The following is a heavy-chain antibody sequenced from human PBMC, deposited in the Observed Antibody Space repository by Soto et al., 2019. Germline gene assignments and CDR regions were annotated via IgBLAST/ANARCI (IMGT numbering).Heavy chain of an antibody. CDR3: ARDPGSNTGGNWFDP. Sequence: QVQLQESGPGLVKPSGTLSLTCAVSGGSISSSNWWSWVRQSPGKGLEWIGEIHHSGRTNYNPSLKSRVTISLDKSKNQFSLKLTAVTAADTAVYYCARDPGSNTGGNWFDPWGQGILVTVSS. J-gene: IGHJ5*02. D-gene: IGHD2-8*02. CDR1: GGSISSSNW. CDR2: IHHSGRT. V-gene: IGHV4-4*02.